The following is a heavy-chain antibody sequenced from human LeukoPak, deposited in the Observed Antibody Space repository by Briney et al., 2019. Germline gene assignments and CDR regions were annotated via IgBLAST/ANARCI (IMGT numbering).Heavy chain of an antibody. Sequence: GGSLRLSCAASGFTFSSYSMNWVRQAPGKGLEWVSSISSSSSYIHYADSVKGRFTISRDNAKNSLHLQMNSLRAEDTAVYYCARDETICSSTSCYKPDFDYWGQGTLVTVSS. CDR1: GFTFSSYS. CDR2: ISSSSSYI. CDR3: ARDETICSSTSCYKPDFDY. D-gene: IGHD2-2*02. V-gene: IGHV3-21*01. J-gene: IGHJ4*02.